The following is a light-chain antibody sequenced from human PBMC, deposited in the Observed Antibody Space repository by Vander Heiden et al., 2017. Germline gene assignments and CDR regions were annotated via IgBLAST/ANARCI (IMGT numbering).Light chain of an antibody. CDR2: WAS. V-gene: IGKV4-1*01. Sequence: DLFFTHSPFSLPGYLGERATINCKSSQSVIYSSNDKNYLAWYQQKAGQPPKLLIYWASTRESGVPDRFSGSGSGTDFTLTISSLQAEDVAVYYCQQYYSTPYTFGQGTKV. J-gene: IGKJ2*01. CDR1: QSVIYSSNDKNY. CDR3: QQYYSTPYT.